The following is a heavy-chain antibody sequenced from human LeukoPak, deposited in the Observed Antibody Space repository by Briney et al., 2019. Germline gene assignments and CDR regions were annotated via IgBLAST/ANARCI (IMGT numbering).Heavy chain of an antibody. Sequence: SETLSLTCAVSGGSISSSNWWSWVRQPPGKGLEWIGEIYHSGSTNYNPSLKSRVTISVDKSKNQFSLKLSSVTAADTAVYYCARVGSVAGYYYYYYMDVWGKGTTVTVSS. V-gene: IGHV4-4*02. D-gene: IGHD6-19*01. CDR3: ARVGSVAGYYYYYYMDV. J-gene: IGHJ6*03. CDR1: GGSISSSNW. CDR2: IYHSGST.